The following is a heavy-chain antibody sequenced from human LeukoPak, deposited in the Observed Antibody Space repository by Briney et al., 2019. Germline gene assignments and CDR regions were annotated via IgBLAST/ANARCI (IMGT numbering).Heavy chain of an antibody. CDR2: IYYSGST. CDR1: AGSISSYY. Sequence: SETLSLTCTVSAGSISSYYWSWIRQPPGKGLEWIGYIYYSGSTNYNPSLKSRVTISVDTSKNQFSLKLSSVTAADTAVYYCARGIYAVAGTSTDYWGQGTLVTVSS. D-gene: IGHD6-19*01. J-gene: IGHJ4*02. V-gene: IGHV4-59*01. CDR3: ARGIYAVAGTSTDY.